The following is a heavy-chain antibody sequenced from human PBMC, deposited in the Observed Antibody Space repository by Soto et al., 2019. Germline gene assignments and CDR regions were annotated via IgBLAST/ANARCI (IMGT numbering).Heavy chain of an antibody. V-gene: IGHV1-69*01. CDR3: ASGRIVVVGSRAYYGMDV. J-gene: IGHJ6*02. D-gene: IGHD6-19*01. Sequence: QVQLVQSGAEVKKPGSSVRVSCKASGGTPSNSAFSWVRQAPGQGLEWMGGIIPVFGIVKYAQNLEGRVTITADESKNTAYMELSSLRYEDRAVYYWASGRIVVVGSRAYYGMDVWGQGTTVTVSS. CDR1: GGTPSNSA. CDR2: IIPVFGIV.